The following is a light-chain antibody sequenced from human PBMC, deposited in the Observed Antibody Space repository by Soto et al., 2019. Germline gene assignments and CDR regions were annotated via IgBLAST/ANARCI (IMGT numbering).Light chain of an antibody. Sequence: EMLLTQSPGTLSLFPGKRATFPSRASQSVSSNLAWYQQKPGQAPRLLIYGASKRATGIPARFSGSGSWTDFTPTISRLEPEDFAVYHCQQRTNWMYTFGQGTKLEIK. CDR2: GAS. V-gene: IGKV3-11*01. CDR3: QQRTNWMYT. CDR1: QSVSSN. J-gene: IGKJ2*01.